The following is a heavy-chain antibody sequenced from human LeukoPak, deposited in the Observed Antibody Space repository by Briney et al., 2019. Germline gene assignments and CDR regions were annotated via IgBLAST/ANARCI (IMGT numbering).Heavy chain of an antibody. D-gene: IGHD5-24*01. Sequence: SQTLSLTCALSGDSLSSSNAVWNWLRQSPSRGLEWLGRTYYRSKWYNDYSVSVKSRITINPDTSKNQFSLQLNSVTPEDTAVYYCARGGDGYNFYNWFDPWGQGTLVTVSS. CDR1: GDSLSSSNAV. V-gene: IGHV6-1*01. J-gene: IGHJ5*02. CDR2: TYYRSKWYN. CDR3: ARGGDGYNFYNWFDP.